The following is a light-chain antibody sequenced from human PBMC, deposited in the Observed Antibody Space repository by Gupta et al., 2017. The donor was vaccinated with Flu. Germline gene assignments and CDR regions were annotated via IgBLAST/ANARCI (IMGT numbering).Light chain of an antibody. J-gene: IGKJ4*01. CDR3: QQCSNCLS. Sequence: DRATLCFMDSQSDNNLVGLYQNQPDQAPRLLIYDASRGSTGIPAWFSGSGFATDFTLTISSLEPEDVAVYCCQQCSNCLSFGGGTKLEIK. CDR1: QSDNNL. V-gene: IGKV3-11*01. CDR2: DAS.